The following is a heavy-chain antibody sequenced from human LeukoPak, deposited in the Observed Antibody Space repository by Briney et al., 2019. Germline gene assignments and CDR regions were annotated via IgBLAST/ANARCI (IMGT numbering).Heavy chain of an antibody. V-gene: IGHV1-8*01. CDR1: GYTFTSYD. Sequence: ASVKVSCKASGYTFTSYDINWVRPATGQGLEWMRWMNPNSGNTGYAQKFQGRVTMTRNTSISTAYMELSSLRSEDTAVYYCARAKLRVLGDAFDIWGQGTMVTVSS. CDR3: ARAKLRVLGDAFDI. J-gene: IGHJ3*02. CDR2: MNPNSGNT. D-gene: IGHD5-12*01.